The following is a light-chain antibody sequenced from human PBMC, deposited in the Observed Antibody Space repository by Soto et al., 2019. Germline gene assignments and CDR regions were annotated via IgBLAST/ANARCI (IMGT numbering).Light chain of an antibody. CDR1: QSISTW. Sequence: DMFSITCGASQSISTWLAWYQQKPGKAPNLLIYDASNLQSGVPSRFSGSGSGTDFTLTISSLQPEDVATYYGQRTYNAPLTFGGGTKVDIK. CDR3: QRTYNAPLT. J-gene: IGKJ4*01. CDR2: DAS. V-gene: IGKV1-5*01.